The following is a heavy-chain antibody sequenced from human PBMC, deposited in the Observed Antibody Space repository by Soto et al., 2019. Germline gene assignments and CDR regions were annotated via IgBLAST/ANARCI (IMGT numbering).Heavy chain of an antibody. CDR1: GYTFTSYG. D-gene: IGHD4-17*01. CDR3: ARGSYDYGDYENWFDP. Sequence: ASVKVSCKASGYTFTSYGISWVRQAPGQGLEWMGWISAYNGNTNYAQKLQGRVTMTTDTSTSTAYMELRSLRSDDTAVYYCARGSYDYGDYENWFDPWGQGTLVTVSS. J-gene: IGHJ5*02. CDR2: ISAYNGNT. V-gene: IGHV1-18*01.